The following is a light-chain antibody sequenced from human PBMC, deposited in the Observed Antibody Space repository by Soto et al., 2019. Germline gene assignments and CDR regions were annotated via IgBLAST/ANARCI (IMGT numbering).Light chain of an antibody. CDR3: SSYTSLTTLV. CDR1: SSDVGGYNY. V-gene: IGLV2-8*01. Sequence: QSALTQPPSASGSPGQSVTISCTGTSSDVGGYNYVSWYQQHPGKVPKLMIYEVNKRPSGVPDRFSGSKSGNTASLTVSGLQAEDEADYYCSSYTSLTTLVFGTGTKVTVL. CDR2: EVN. J-gene: IGLJ1*01.